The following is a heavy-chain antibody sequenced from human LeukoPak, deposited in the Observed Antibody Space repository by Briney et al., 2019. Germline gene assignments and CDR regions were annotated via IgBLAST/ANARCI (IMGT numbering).Heavy chain of an antibody. J-gene: IGHJ4*02. V-gene: IGHV3-30*04. Sequence: PGGSLRLSCAASGFTFSSYAMHWVRQAPGKGLEWVAVISYDGSNKYYADSVKGRFTISRDNSKNTLYLQMNSLRAEDTAVYYCAKPSVVVVAASADYWGQGTLVTVSS. CDR2: ISYDGSNK. D-gene: IGHD2-15*01. CDR3: AKPSVVVVAASADY. CDR1: GFTFSSYA.